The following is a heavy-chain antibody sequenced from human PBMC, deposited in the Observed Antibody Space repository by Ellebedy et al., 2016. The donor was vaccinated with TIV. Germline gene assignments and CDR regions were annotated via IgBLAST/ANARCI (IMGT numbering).Heavy chain of an antibody. V-gene: IGHV4-39*07. D-gene: IGHD3-9*01. J-gene: IGHJ4*02. CDR3: ARGEDILYLDS. CDR1: GASISRSGYF. Sequence: MPSETLSLTCTVSGASISRSGYFCAWIRQPPGEGLEWIGCVHYSGGTYYNPSLKSRLTISEDMSKNHLSLSLSSVNAADTAIYYCARGEDILYLDSWGQGTLVTVSS. CDR2: VHYSGGT.